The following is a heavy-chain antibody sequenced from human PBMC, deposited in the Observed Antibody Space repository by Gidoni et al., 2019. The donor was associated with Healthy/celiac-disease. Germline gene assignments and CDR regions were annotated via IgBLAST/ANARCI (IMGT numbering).Heavy chain of an antibody. J-gene: IGHJ4*02. D-gene: IGHD1-26*01. CDR2: IWYDGSNK. Sequence: QVQLVESGGGVVKPGRSGRRSCRAFGLTFSSYGMHCVRQAPGKGLEGVAVIWYDGSNKYYADSVKGRFTNSRDNSKNTLYLQMNSLRAEDTAVYYCARDPGDIVGAIWGQGTLVTVSS. CDR3: ARDPGDIVGAI. V-gene: IGHV3-33*01. CDR1: GLTFSSYG.